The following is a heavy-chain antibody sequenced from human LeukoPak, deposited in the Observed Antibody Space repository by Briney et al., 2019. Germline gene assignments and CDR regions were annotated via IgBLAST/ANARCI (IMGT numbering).Heavy chain of an antibody. V-gene: IGHV3-9*01. CDR3: AKTNTYYDFWSGYSNFDY. J-gene: IGHJ4*02. D-gene: IGHD3-3*01. Sequence: GGSLRLSCAASRFAFADYGMHWVRQAPGKGLEWVSSISWNSRNLDYADSVKGRFTISRDNSKNTLYLQMNSLRAEDTAVYYCAKTNTYYDFWSGYSNFDYWGQGTLVTVSS. CDR2: ISWNSRNL. CDR1: RFAFADYG.